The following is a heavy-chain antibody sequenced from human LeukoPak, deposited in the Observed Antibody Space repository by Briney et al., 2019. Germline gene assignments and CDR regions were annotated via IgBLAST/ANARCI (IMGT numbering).Heavy chain of an antibody. J-gene: IGHJ4*02. Sequence: EASVKVSCKASGYTFTGYYMHWVRQAPGQGLEWMGWISAYNGNTNYAQKLQGRVTMTTDTSTSTAYMELRSLRSDDTAVYYCARVGQGYSSSWLVDWGQGTLVTVSS. CDR1: GYTFTGYY. CDR2: ISAYNGNT. V-gene: IGHV1-18*04. CDR3: ARVGQGYSSSWLVD. D-gene: IGHD6-13*01.